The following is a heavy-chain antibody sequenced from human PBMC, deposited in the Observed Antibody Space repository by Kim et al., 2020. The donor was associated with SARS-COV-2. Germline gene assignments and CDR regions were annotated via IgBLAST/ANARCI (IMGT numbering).Heavy chain of an antibody. Sequence: GRFTISRDNSKNTLYLQMNSLRAEDTAVYYCAKIGSSFLYSGYDSAFDYWGQGTLVTVSS. V-gene: IGHV3-33*06. J-gene: IGHJ4*02. D-gene: IGHD5-12*01. CDR3: AKIGSSFLYSGYDSAFDY.